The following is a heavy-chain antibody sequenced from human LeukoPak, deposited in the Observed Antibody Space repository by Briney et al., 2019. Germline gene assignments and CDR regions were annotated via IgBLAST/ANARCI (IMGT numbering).Heavy chain of an antibody. CDR1: GGTFSSYA. CDR2: IIPIFGTA. CDR3: ARGHCSSTSCYEDYYYGMDV. V-gene: IGHV1-69*01. J-gene: IGHJ6*02. D-gene: IGHD2-2*01. Sequence: KISCKASGGTFSSYAISWVRQAPGQGLEWMGGIIPIFGTANYAQKFQGRVTITADESTSTAYMELSSLRSEDTAVYYCARGHCSSTSCYEDYYYGMDVWGQGTTVTVSS.